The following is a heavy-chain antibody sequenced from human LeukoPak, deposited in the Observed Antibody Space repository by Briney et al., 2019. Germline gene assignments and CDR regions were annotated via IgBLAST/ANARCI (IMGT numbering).Heavy chain of an antibody. CDR2: IYSGGST. Sequence: GGSLRLPCAASGFTVSSNYMSWVRQAPGKGLEWVSVIYSGGSTYYADSVKGRFTISRDNSKNTLYLQMNSLRAEDTAVYYCAKDLSGQQLVNNWFDPWGQGTLVTVSS. V-gene: IGHV3-53*01. CDR1: GFTVSSNY. D-gene: IGHD6-13*01. J-gene: IGHJ5*02. CDR3: AKDLSGQQLVNNWFDP.